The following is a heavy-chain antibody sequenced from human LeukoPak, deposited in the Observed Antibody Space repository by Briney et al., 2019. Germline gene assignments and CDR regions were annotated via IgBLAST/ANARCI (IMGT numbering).Heavy chain of an antibody. CDR2: ISSSSSNI. CDR1: GFSFSRYS. D-gene: IGHD2-2*01. J-gene: IGHJ3*02. CDR3: ARDQQAIPYAFDI. Sequence: PGGSLRLSCAASGFSFSRYSMNWVRQAPGKGLEWVSYISSSSSNINYADSVKGRFTTSRDNAKNSLYLQMNGLRAEDTAVYYCARDQQAIPYAFDIWGQGTMVTVSS. V-gene: IGHV3-48*01.